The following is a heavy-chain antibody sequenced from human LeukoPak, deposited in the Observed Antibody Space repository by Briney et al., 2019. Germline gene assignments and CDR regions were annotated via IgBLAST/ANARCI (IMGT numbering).Heavy chain of an antibody. Sequence: SETLSLTCTVSGASVGSAGYYWTWIRQPPGGGLEWIGYIYYIRNTNYNPSLKSRVTMSLDPSNNQFSLRLNSVTAADTAVYYCARAQSQSGSYRYYFGYWGQGTLVTVSS. D-gene: IGHD1-26*01. CDR3: ARAQSQSGSYRYYFGY. V-gene: IGHV4-61*08. J-gene: IGHJ4*02. CDR1: GASVGSAGYY. CDR2: IYYIRNT.